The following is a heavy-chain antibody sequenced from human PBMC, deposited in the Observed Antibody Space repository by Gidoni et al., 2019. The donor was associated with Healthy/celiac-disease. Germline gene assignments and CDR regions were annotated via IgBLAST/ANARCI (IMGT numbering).Heavy chain of an antibody. CDR1: GGPFSSYA. Sequence: QVQLVQSGAEVKKPGSSVKVSCKASGGPFSSYAISWVRQAPGQGLEWMGGIIPIFGTANYAQKFQGRVTITADESTSTAYMELSSLRSEDTAVYYCARDLPSGWYGGVDYWGQGTLVTVSS. D-gene: IGHD6-19*01. CDR3: ARDLPSGWYGGVDY. CDR2: IIPIFGTA. V-gene: IGHV1-69*01. J-gene: IGHJ4*02.